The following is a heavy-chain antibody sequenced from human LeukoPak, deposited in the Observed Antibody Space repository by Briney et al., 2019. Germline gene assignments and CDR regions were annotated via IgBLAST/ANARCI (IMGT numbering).Heavy chain of an antibody. CDR3: ARALTPGAFGN. V-gene: IGHV3-30*14. D-gene: IGHD3-9*01. J-gene: IGHJ3*02. CDR1: GFTFSSYA. Sequence: GGSLRLSCAASGFTFSSYAMHWVRQAPGKGLEWVAVISYDGSNKYFADSVKGRFTISRDNSKNTLYLQMNTLRADDTAVYYCARALTPGAFGNWGQGTMVTVSS. CDR2: ISYDGSNK.